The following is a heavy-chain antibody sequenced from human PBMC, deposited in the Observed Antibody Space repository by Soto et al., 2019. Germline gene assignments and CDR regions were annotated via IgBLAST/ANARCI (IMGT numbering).Heavy chain of an antibody. V-gene: IGHV4-31*03. CDR3: AASCVGCGGFNYYGMDV. Sequence: QVQLQESGPGLVKPSQTLSLTFTASGGSISSGGDYWSLIRQHPGKGLEWIGYIYYSGSTYYNPSLKSRVTISVDTSKNQFSLKLSSVTAADTAVYYCAASCVGCGGFNYYGMDVWGHVTTVTVSS. D-gene: IGHD2-21*01. CDR1: GGSISSGGDY. J-gene: IGHJ6*02. CDR2: IYYSGST.